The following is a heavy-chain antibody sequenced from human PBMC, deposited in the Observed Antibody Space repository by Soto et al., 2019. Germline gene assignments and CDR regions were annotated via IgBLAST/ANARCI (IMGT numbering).Heavy chain of an antibody. V-gene: IGHV3-23*01. CDR2: ISTAVGAT. CDR3: AKDRTAAARNFDY. CDR1: GFTFSNHA. Sequence: GGSLRLSCAVSGFTFSNHAMSWVRQAPGKGLEWVSAISTAVGATYYADSVKGRFTTSRDDSNNTLFLQMNSLRAEDTAVYYCAKDRTAAARNFDYWGQGTLVTVSS. D-gene: IGHD6-13*01. J-gene: IGHJ4*02.